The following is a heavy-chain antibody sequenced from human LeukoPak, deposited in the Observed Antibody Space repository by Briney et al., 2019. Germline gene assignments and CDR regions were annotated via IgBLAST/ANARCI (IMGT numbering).Heavy chain of an antibody. J-gene: IGHJ4*02. CDR2: INTNTGNP. CDR3: ASSGETPPYYFAY. V-gene: IGHV7-4-1*02. CDR1: GYTFTSYA. Sequence: ASVKVSCKASGYTFTSYAMNWVRQAPGQGLEWMGWINTNTGNPTYAQGFTGRFVFSLDTSVSTAYLQIRSLHAKATAVYYCASSGETPPYYFAYWGQGTLVTVSS. D-gene: IGHD3-10*01.